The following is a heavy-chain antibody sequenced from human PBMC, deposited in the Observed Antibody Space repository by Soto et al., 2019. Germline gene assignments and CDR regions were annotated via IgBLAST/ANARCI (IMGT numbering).Heavy chain of an antibody. V-gene: IGHV1-69*13. CDR2: IIPTFGTA. CDR3: ARVQLSIAARPDLNYYYYYYGMDV. D-gene: IGHD6-6*01. CDR1: GGTFSSYA. Sequence: ASVKVSCKASGGTFSSYAISWVRQAPGQGLEWMGGIIPTFGTANYAQKFQGRVTITADESTSTAYMELSSLRSEDTAVYYCARVQLSIAARPDLNYYYYYYGMDVWGQGTTVTVSS. J-gene: IGHJ6*02.